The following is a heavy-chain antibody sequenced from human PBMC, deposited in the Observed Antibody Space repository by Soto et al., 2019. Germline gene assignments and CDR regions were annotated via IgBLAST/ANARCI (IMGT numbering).Heavy chain of an antibody. V-gene: IGHV1-2*04. Sequence: ASVKVSCTASGYTLTGYYMHWVRQAPGQGLEWMGWINPNSGGTNYAQKFQGWVTMTRDTSISTAYMELSRLRSDDTAVYYCARTPIVYDFWSAYFDYWGQGTLVTVSS. CDR2: INPNSGGT. CDR3: ARTPIVYDFWSAYFDY. J-gene: IGHJ4*02. CDR1: GYTLTGYY. D-gene: IGHD3-3*01.